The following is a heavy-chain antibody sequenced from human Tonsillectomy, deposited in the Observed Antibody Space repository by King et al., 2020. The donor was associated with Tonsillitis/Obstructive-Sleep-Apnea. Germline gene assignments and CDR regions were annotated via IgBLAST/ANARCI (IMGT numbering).Heavy chain of an antibody. CDR3: VKAVGTTGTTVGYYFDY. CDR2: ISSNGGST. Sequence: VQLVESGGGLVQPGGSLRLSCSASGFTFISYAMHWVRQAPGKGLEYVSAISSNGGSTYYAVSVKGRFTISRDNSKNTLYLQMSSLRAEDTAVYYCVKAVGTTGTTVGYYFDYWGQGALVTVSS. V-gene: IGHV3-64D*06. CDR1: GFTFISYA. J-gene: IGHJ4*02. D-gene: IGHD1-1*01.